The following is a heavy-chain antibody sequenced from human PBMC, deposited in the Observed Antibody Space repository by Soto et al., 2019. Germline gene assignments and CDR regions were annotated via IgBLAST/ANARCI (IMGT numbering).Heavy chain of an antibody. CDR2: IYQSGST. CDR1: GVSISSADYS. Sequence: SETLSLTCAVSGVSISSADYSWSWIRQPPGKGLEWIGYIYQSGSTTYNPSLKSRLTISLDRSKNEFSLKLTSVTAADTAVYFCSSDYTFRRYRFDYWGGAILVSVSS. V-gene: IGHV4-30-2*01. D-gene: IGHD2-2*02. J-gene: IGHJ4*02. CDR3: SSDYTFRRYRFDY.